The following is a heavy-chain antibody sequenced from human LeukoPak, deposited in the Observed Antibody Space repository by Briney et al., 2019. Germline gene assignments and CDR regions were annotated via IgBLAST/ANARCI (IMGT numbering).Heavy chain of an antibody. J-gene: IGHJ4*02. Sequence: GGTLRLSCAASGITFSSYGMSWVRQAPGKGLEWVSSISSTGGTTYYADSVKGRFTISRDNSKNTLYLHMNSLRLEDTAVYWCAKTLWGLTLLSSDYWGQGTLVTVSS. V-gene: IGHV3-23*01. CDR1: GITFSSYG. CDR2: ISSTGGTT. CDR3: AKTLWGLTLLSSDY. D-gene: IGHD3-16*01.